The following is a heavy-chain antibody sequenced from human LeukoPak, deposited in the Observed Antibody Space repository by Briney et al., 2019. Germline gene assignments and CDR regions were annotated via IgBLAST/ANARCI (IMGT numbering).Heavy chain of an antibody. CDR3: ARGGDFWSGYYRSYYFDY. CDR2: INHSGST. J-gene: IGHJ4*02. Sequence: PSETLSLTCAVYGGSFSGYYWSWIRQPPGKGLEWIGEINHSGSTHYNPSLKSRVTISVDTSKNQFSLKLSSVTAADTAVYYCARGGDFWSGYYRSYYFDYWGQGTLVTVSS. D-gene: IGHD3-3*01. V-gene: IGHV4-34*01. CDR1: GGSFSGYY.